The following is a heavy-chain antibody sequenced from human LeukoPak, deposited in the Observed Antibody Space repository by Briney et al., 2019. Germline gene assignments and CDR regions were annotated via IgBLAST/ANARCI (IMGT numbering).Heavy chain of an antibody. Sequence: HAGGSLRLSCAASGFTFSSYGMHWVRQAPGKGLEWVAFIRYDGSNKYYADSVKGRFTISRDNAKNTLYLQMNSLRAEDTAVYYCARGSSSWSPSDYWGQGTLVTVSS. CDR1: GFTFSSYG. J-gene: IGHJ4*02. D-gene: IGHD6-13*01. CDR2: IRYDGSNK. CDR3: ARGSSSWSPSDY. V-gene: IGHV3-30*02.